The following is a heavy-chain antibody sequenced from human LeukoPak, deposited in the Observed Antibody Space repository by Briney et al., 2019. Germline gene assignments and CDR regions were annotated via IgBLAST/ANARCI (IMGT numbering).Heavy chain of an antibody. Sequence: GGSLRLSCAASGFTVSSSYMSWVRQAPGKGLEWVSVIYSGGSTYYADSVKGRFTISRDNSKNTLYLQMNSLRAEDTAVYYCAREMAAGHYHDAFDIWGQGTMVTVSS. CDR1: GFTVSSSY. V-gene: IGHV3-66*01. CDR2: IYSGGST. D-gene: IGHD6-13*01. J-gene: IGHJ3*02. CDR3: AREMAAGHYHDAFDI.